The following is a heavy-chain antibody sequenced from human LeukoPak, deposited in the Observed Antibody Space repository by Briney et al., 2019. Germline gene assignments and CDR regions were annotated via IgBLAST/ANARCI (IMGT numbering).Heavy chain of an antibody. Sequence: GGSLRLSCAASGFTFSSYEMNWVRQAPGKGLEWLSYISSSGSIVYYADSVKGRFTISRDNAKNPLYLQMNSLRAEDTAIYYCARRNFVSGSPSGDYWGQGTLVTVSS. CDR3: ARRNFVSGSPSGDY. D-gene: IGHD3-10*01. J-gene: IGHJ4*02. V-gene: IGHV3-48*03. CDR1: GFTFSSYE. CDR2: ISSSGSIV.